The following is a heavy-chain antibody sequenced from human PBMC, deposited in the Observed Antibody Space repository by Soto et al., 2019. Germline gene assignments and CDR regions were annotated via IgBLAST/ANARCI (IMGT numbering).Heavy chain of an antibody. D-gene: IGHD6-13*01. V-gene: IGHV4-61*01. Sequence: SETLSLNCSVSDDSVNSGSYYWNWNRQTPGKGLEWIGKANYTGRTSYNPSLKRRATISEETSRNQVSLILGSLTASYRSVYCCTRRSSSRAAAPWGQGTLVTVSS. J-gene: IGHJ4*02. CDR1: DDSVNSGSYY. CDR3: TRRSSSRAAAP. CDR2: ANYTGRT.